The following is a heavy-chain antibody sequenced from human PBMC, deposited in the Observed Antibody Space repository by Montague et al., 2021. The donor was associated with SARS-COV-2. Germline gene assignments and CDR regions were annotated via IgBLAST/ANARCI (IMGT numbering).Heavy chain of an antibody. CDR2: IYYSGST. CDR1: GGSISSSSYY. D-gene: IGHD3-10*01. Sequence: SETLSLTCTVSGGSISSSSYYWGWIRQPPGKGLEWIGSIYYSGSTYYNPSLKSRVTISVDTSKNQFSLKLSSVTAADTAVYYCARDLDGYYGSGSYGGMDVWGQGTMVTVSS. J-gene: IGHJ6*02. CDR3: ARDLDGYYGSGSYGGMDV. V-gene: IGHV4-39*07.